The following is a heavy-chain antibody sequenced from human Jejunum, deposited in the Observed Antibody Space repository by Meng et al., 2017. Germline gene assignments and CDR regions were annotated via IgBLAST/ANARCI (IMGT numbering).Heavy chain of an antibody. V-gene: IGHV3-23*01. J-gene: IGHJ4*02. D-gene: IGHD6-13*01. CDR2: ISGSGDST. Sequence: EGQLLESGGGWVQPGGSLRLSCAASGFTFSSYAMSWVRQAPGKGLEWVSVISGSGDSTYYADSVKGRFTISRDNSKNTLYLQMNSLRAEDTAVYYCAKDRTSSWYYFDYWGQGTLVTVSS. CDR1: GFTFSSYA. CDR3: AKDRTSSWYYFDY.